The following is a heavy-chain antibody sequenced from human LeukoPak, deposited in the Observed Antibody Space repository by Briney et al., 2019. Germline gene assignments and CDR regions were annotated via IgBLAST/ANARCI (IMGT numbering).Heavy chain of an antibody. Sequence: GGSLRLSCAASGFTFSSYAMHWVRQAPGKGLEWVAVISYDGSNKYYADSVKGRFTISRDNSKNTLYLQMNSLRAEDTAVYYCASLVVAAKRDYWGQGTLVTVSS. J-gene: IGHJ4*02. CDR1: GFTFSSYA. V-gene: IGHV3-30*04. CDR2: ISYDGSNK. CDR3: ASLVVAAKRDY. D-gene: IGHD2-15*01.